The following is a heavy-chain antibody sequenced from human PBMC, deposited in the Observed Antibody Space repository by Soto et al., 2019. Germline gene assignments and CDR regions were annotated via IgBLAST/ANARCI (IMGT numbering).Heavy chain of an antibody. CDR1: AFTFNNYA. V-gene: IGHV3-53*01. Sequence: GGSLRLSCAASAFTFNNYAMSWVRQAPGKGLEWASLIYSGGNTLYADSVRGRFTISRDGSKNTLYLQMNSLRAEDTAVYYCTRDPPADSHWGQGTLVTVSS. D-gene: IGHD2-2*01. CDR3: TRDPPADSH. CDR2: IYSGGNT. J-gene: IGHJ4*02.